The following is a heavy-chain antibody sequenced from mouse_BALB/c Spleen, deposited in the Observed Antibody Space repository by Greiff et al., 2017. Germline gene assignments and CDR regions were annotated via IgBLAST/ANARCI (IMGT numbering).Heavy chain of an antibody. J-gene: IGHJ2*01. CDR2: INSNGGST. CDR1: GFTFSSYY. Sequence: EVQLQESGGGLVKLGGSLKLSCAASGFTFSSYYMSWVRQTPEKRLELVAAINSNGGSTYYPDTVKGRFTISRDNAKNTLYLQMSSLKSEDTALYYCARITTAFDYWGQGTTLTVSS. D-gene: IGHD1-2*01. CDR3: ARITTAFDY. V-gene: IGHV5-6-2*01.